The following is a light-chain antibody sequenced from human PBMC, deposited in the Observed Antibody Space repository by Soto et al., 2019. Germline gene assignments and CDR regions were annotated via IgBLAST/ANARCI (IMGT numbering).Light chain of an antibody. J-gene: IGKJ4*01. CDR2: DAS. Sequence: EIVLTQSPAILSLSPGERATLSCRASQSVSSYLAWYQQKPDQAPRLLIYDASSRATGIPARFSGSGSGTDFALTISSLEPEDFAVYYCQQRSNWPLTFGGGTKVEI. CDR1: QSVSSY. V-gene: IGKV3-11*01. CDR3: QQRSNWPLT.